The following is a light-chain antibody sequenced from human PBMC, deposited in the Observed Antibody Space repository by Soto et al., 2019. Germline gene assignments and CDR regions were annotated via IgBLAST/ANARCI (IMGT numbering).Light chain of an antibody. Sequence: EIVLTQSPATLSLSPGERATLSCRASQSVSSNYVAWYQQKPGQAPRLLISGASNRATGTPDRFRGSGSGTDFTLTITRLEPEDFAVYYCHQYGSAPWTFGQGTKVE. V-gene: IGKV3-20*01. J-gene: IGKJ1*01. CDR1: QSVSSNY. CDR2: GAS. CDR3: HQYGSAPWT.